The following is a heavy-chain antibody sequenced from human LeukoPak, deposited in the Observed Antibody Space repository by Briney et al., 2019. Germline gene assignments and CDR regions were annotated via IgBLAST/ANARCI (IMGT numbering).Heavy chain of an antibody. CDR2: IHYSGST. CDR1: GGSISSYF. J-gene: IGHJ3*02. V-gene: IGHV4-59*01. D-gene: IGHD3-22*01. CDR3: AREIYHSRGYSNAIDI. Sequence: SATLSLTCAVAGGSISSYFWSWIRQPPGKRLEWVGNIHYSGSTNSNPSLQSRVTISADTSKNHSSLKLSSVTAADTAVYYCAREIYHSRGYSNAIDIWGQGAMVTVSS.